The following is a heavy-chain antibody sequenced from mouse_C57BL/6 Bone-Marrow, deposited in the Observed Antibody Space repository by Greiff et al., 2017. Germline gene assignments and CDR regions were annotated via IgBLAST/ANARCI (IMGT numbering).Heavy chain of an antibody. CDR2: IDPANGNT. V-gene: IGHV14-3*01. Sequence: VQLQQSVAELVRPGASVKLSCTASGFNIKNTYMHWVKQRPEQGLEWIGRIDPANGNTKYAPKFQGKATITADTSANTAYLQLISLTSEDTSIYDCDPIYYDPGFAYWGQGTLVTVSA. D-gene: IGHD2-4*01. CDR1: GFNIKNTY. CDR3: DPIYYDPGFAY. J-gene: IGHJ3*01.